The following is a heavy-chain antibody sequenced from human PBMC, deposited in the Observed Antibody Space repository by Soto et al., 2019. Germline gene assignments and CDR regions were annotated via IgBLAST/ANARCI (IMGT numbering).Heavy chain of an antibody. J-gene: IGHJ4*02. V-gene: IGHV4-31*03. CDR3: ERSLFSDYDISGYYDCFDY. D-gene: IGHD3-22*01. CDR2: IYYSGSA. CDR1: GGSISSGGYY. Sequence: SETLSLTCTFSGGSISSGGYYWSWIRQHPGKGLEWIGYIYYSGSAYYNPSLKSRVTISVDTSKNQFSLKLSSVTAADTAVYDWERSLFSDYDISGYYDCFDYWGQGTLVTVYS.